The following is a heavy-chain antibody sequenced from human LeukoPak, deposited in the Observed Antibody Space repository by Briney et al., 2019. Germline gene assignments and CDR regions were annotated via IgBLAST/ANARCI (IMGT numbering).Heavy chain of an antibody. Sequence: PSETLSLTCTVSGGSISSGDYYWSWIRQPPGKGLEWIGYIYYSGSTYYNPSLKSRVTISVDTSKNQFSLKLSSVTAADTAVYYCAREQEWLKVFDIWGQGTMVTVSS. CDR2: IYYSGST. D-gene: IGHD3-3*01. J-gene: IGHJ3*02. CDR3: AREQEWLKVFDI. V-gene: IGHV4-30-4*01. CDR1: GGSISSGDYY.